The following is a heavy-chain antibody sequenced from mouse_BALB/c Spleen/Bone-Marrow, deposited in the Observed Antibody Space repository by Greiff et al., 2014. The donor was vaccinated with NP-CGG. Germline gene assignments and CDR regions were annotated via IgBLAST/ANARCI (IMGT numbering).Heavy chain of an antibody. J-gene: IGHJ2*01. Sequence: EVKLVESGGGLVQPGGSLRLSCATSGFTFTDYYMSWVRQPPGEALEWLGFIRNKANGYTTEYSASVKGRFTISRDNSQSILYLQMNTLRAEDSATYYCARDRGLLRFDYWGQGTTLTVSS. CDR2: IRNKANGYTT. V-gene: IGHV7-3*02. D-gene: IGHD2-3*01. CDR3: ARDRGLLRFDY. CDR1: GFTFTDYY.